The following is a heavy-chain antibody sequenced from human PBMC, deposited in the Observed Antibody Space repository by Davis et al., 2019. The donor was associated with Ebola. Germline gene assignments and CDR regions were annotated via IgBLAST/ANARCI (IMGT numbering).Heavy chain of an antibody. D-gene: IGHD5-12*01. CDR3: ARDIPFSSYDY. Sequence: PGGSLRLSCDVSGFDLNTYSMNWVRQAPGKGLEWVSSISFSGTDIYYADSLRGRFTISRDNARNSLYLQMNSLRDDDTAVYYCARDIPFSSYDYWGQGTLVTVSS. CDR1: GFDLNTYS. V-gene: IGHV3-21*01. CDR2: ISFSGTDI. J-gene: IGHJ4*02.